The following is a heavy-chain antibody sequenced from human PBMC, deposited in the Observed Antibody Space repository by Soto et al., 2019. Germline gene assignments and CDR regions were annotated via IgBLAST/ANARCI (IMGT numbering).Heavy chain of an antibody. J-gene: IGHJ3*01. CDR3: ARQQYTVVTAFDV. V-gene: IGHV4-59*07. D-gene: IGHD2-15*01. Sequence: QVQLKESGPGLVKPADTLSLKCTVSGGSITPYYWSCIRQTPGRGLEWIGYIFYNGNTNYNPSLKSRVSISGDTSKNEFSLKLTSLTAADAAIYFCARQQYTVVTAFDVWGQGTMVAVSS. CDR2: IFYNGNT. CDR1: GGSITPYY.